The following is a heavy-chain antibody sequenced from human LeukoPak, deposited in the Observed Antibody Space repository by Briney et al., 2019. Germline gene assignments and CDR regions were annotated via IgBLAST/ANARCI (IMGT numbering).Heavy chain of an antibody. CDR3: ARGPPYCSSTSCRKTKSYGMDV. Sequence: GASVKVSCKASGYTFTSYDINWVRQATGQGFEWMGWMNPNSGNTGYAQKFQGKVTMTRNTSISTAYMELSSLRSEDTAVYYCARGPPYCSSTSCRKTKSYGMDVWGQGTTVTVSS. V-gene: IGHV1-8*01. D-gene: IGHD2-2*01. J-gene: IGHJ6*02. CDR2: MNPNSGNT. CDR1: GYTFTSYD.